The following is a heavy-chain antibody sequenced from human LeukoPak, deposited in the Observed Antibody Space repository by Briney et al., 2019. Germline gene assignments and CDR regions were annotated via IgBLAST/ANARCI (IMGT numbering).Heavy chain of an antibody. Sequence: PGGSLRLSCAASRFTFGSYWMSWVRQAPGKGLERVANIKQDGSEKYYVDSVKGRFTISRDNAKNSLYLQMNSLRAEDTAVYYCARVGPSKWELLRFDAFDIWGQGTMVTVSS. V-gene: IGHV3-7*01. CDR3: ARVGPSKWELLRFDAFDI. CDR2: IKQDGSEK. CDR1: RFTFGSYW. J-gene: IGHJ3*02. D-gene: IGHD1-26*01.